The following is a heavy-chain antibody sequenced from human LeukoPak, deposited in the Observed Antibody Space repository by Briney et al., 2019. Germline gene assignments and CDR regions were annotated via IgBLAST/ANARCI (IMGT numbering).Heavy chain of an antibody. D-gene: IGHD3-22*01. Sequence: SGGSLRLSCAASGFTFSNYWMHWVRQAPGKGLVWVSRINSDGRSTSYADSVKGRFTISRDNAKNTLYLQMNSLRAEDTAVYYCARGYYDSSGYYLIDYWGQRTLVTVSS. J-gene: IGHJ4*02. CDR1: GFTFSNYW. CDR2: INSDGRST. CDR3: ARGYYDSSGYYLIDY. V-gene: IGHV3-74*01.